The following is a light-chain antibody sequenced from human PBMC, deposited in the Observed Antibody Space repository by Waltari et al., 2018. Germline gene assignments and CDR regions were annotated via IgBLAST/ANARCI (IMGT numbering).Light chain of an antibody. J-gene: IGKJ4*01. CDR1: QTVTSY. CDR3: MQGSLWPPT. CDR2: NAS. V-gene: IGKV3-11*01. Sequence: EIVLTQSPATLSLSPGERATLSCRASQTVTSYLAWYQQKPGQAPRLLIYNASNRANGIPARFSGSGSGTDFTLKISRVEAEDVGVYYCMQGSLWPPTFGAGTKVEIK.